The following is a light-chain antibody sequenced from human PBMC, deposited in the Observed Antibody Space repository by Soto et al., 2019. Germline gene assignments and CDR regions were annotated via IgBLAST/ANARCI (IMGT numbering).Light chain of an antibody. J-gene: IGKJ1*01. CDR2: KAS. V-gene: IGKV1-5*03. CDR3: QQYNSYPWT. Sequence: DIQMTQSPSTLSASVGDRVSITCRASQSISSWLAWYQQKPVKAPKLLIYKASTLESGVPSNFSGSGSGTEFTLTISSLQPEDFATYYCQQYNSYPWTLGQGTKVDIK. CDR1: QSISSW.